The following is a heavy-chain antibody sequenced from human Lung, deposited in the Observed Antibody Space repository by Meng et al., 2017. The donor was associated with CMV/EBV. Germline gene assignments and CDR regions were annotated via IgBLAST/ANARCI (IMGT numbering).Heavy chain of an antibody. V-gene: IGHV4-4*03. Sequence: QWQWGESGPERSKTRYIKALACAFTCDAITNDNWGSWHGQPPGKGLEWIGEIPHRGSSAYNPALKSRVSMSIDKSKNQFSLKLTSVTAADTAVYHCLRRSGGSVWGQGTLVTVSS. D-gene: IGHD3-10*01. CDR2: IPHRGSS. CDR3: LRRSGGSV. J-gene: IGHJ1*01. CDR1: CDAITNDNW.